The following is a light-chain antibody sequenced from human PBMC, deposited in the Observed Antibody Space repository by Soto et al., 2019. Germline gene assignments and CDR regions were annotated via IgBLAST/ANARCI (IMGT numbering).Light chain of an antibody. CDR3: MQSTQLPPT. Sequence: DVVMTQTPVSLSVAPGQPASISCKSSQSLLHITGETFLFWYLQKPGQSPQLXIYEVSTRVSGVPDRFSGSGSGTGFTLEISRVETDDVGIYYCMQSTQLPPTFGQGTRLEIK. CDR1: QSLLHITGETF. J-gene: IGKJ5*01. CDR2: EVS. V-gene: IGKV2D-29*02.